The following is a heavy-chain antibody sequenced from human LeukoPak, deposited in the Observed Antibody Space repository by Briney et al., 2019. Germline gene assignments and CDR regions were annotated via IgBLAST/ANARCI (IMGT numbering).Heavy chain of an antibody. CDR2: ISWNSGDI. V-gene: IGHV3-9*01. D-gene: IGHD5-18*01. CDR1: GFTFDDFA. CDR3: AKLYGYSYGYIDF. Sequence: GGSLRLSCAASGFTFDDFAPHWVRQAPGKGLEWVSGISWNSGDIGYADSVKGRFTISRDNAKNSLYLQMNSLRAEDTALYYCAKLYGYSYGYIDFWGQGTLVTVSS. J-gene: IGHJ4*02.